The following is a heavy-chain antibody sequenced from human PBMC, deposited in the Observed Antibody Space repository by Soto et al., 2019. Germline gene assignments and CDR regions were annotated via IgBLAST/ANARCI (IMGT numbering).Heavy chain of an antibody. V-gene: IGHV1-69*02. D-gene: IGHD6-13*01. CDR1: GGTFSSYT. CDR2: IIPILGIA. J-gene: IGHJ4*02. CDR3: ARAGNIAAAAPLDY. Sequence: QVQLVQSGAEVKKPGSSVKVSCKASGGTFSSYTISWVRQAPGQGLEWMGRIIPILGIANYAQKFQGRVTSTADKSTSTAYMELSSLRSEDTAVYYCARAGNIAAAAPLDYWGQGTLVTVSS.